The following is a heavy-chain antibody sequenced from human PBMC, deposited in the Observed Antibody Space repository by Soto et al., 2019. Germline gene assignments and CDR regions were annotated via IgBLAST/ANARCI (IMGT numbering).Heavy chain of an antibody. V-gene: IGHV3-30-3*01. Sequence: QVQLVESGGGVVQPGRSLRLSCAASGFTFSSYAMHWVRQAPGKGLEWVAVISYDGSNKYYADSVKGRFTISRDNSKNTLYLQMSSLRAEDTAVYYCARARYCSGGSCYSFGYYYYYYGMDVWGQGTTVTVSS. CDR1: GFTFSSYA. D-gene: IGHD2-15*01. CDR3: ARARYCSGGSCYSFGYYYYYYGMDV. J-gene: IGHJ6*02. CDR2: ISYDGSNK.